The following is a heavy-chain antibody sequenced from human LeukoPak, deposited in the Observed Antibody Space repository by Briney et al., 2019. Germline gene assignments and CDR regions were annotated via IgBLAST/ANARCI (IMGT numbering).Heavy chain of an antibody. CDR1: GGSISSGGYS. D-gene: IGHD3-10*01. Sequence: SETLSLTCAVSGGSISSGGYSWSWIRQPPGKGLEWIGYIYHSGGTYYNPSLKSRVTISVDRSKNQFSLKLSSVTAADTAVYYCATLDPGGYFDYWGQGTLVTVSS. V-gene: IGHV4-30-2*01. CDR2: IYHSGGT. CDR3: ATLDPGGYFDY. J-gene: IGHJ4*02.